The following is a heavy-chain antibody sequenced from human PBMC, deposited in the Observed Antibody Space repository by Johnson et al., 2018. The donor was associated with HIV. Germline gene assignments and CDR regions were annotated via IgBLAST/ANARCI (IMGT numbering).Heavy chain of an antibody. CDR1: AFSFSNYP. V-gene: IGHV3-30*04. J-gene: IGHJ3*02. D-gene: IGHD6-13*01. CDR2: ISYDGSNK. Sequence: QVQLVESGGGVVQPGRSLRLSCAASAFSFSNYPMHWVRQAPGKGLEWVAVISYDGSNKYYADSVKGRFTISRDNSKNTLYLQMNSLRAEDTAVYYCARARDRSSSRDAFDIWGQGTMVTVSS. CDR3: ARARDRSSSRDAFDI.